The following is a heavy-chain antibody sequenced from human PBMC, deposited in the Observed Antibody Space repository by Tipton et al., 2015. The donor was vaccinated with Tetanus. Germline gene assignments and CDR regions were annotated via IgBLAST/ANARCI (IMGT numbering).Heavy chain of an antibody. CDR1: GASFSSGDYY. CDR2: IYQTGTT. V-gene: IGHV4-30-4*01. Sequence: LRLSCTVSGASFSSGDYYWSWIRKPPGKDLEWIGYIYQTGTTYYNPSLKGRVTISMDRSNTQFSLRLDSLTAADTAVYYCARANYEFPKKGPFDSWGQGALVIVSS. J-gene: IGHJ4*02. CDR3: ARANYEFPKKGPFDS. D-gene: IGHD3-3*01.